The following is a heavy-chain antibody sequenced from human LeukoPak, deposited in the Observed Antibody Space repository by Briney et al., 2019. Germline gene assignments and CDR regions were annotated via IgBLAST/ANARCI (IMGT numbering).Heavy chain of an antibody. D-gene: IGHD3-3*01. CDR3: ARVFRVETIYYYYYGMDV. V-gene: IGHV1-8*01. CDR1: GYTFTSYD. Sequence: GASVKVSCKASGYTFTSYDINWVRQATGQGLEWMGWMNPNSGNTGYAQKFQGRVTMTRNTSISTAYMELSSLRSEDTAVYYCARVFRVETIYYYYYGMDVWGQGTTVTVSS. J-gene: IGHJ6*02. CDR2: MNPNSGNT.